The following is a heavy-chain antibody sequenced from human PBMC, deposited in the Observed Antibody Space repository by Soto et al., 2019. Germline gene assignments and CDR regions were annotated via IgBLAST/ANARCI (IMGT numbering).Heavy chain of an antibody. D-gene: IGHD2-21*01. J-gene: IGHJ5*02. Sequence: QVQLQESGPGLVKPSQTLSLSCTVSGDSISRGGYYWNWIRQHPRKGLEWIGYIYHSGSTNYDPSIKCPVTISVETSKIQLCLHSNYVTVAESVVFYCVRDGDGAYGLGLIGPWGQGILVTVSS. CDR1: GDSISRGGYY. V-gene: IGHV4-31*01. CDR2: IYHSGST. CDR3: VRDGDGAYGLGLIGP.